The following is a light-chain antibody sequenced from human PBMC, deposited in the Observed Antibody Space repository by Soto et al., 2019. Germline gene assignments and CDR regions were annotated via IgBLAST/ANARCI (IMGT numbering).Light chain of an antibody. CDR1: QSISGY. CDR3: QQYGNSPWT. J-gene: IGKJ1*01. CDR2: GAS. V-gene: IGKV3-20*01. Sequence: EIVLTQSPVTLSLSPGERATLSCRASQSISGYLAWYKQKPGQAPRLLIFGASSRATGIPDRFSGTGSGTDFTLTISRLEPEDFAVYYCQQYGNSPWTFGQGTKVDIK.